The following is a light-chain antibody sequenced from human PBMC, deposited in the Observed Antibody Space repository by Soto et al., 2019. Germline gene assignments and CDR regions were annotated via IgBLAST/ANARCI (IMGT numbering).Light chain of an antibody. J-gene: IGKJ1*01. CDR2: DVS. Sequence: DIQMNQSPSTLSASVGDRVTITCRASQSISAWLAWYQQKPGKAPNLLIYDVSTLDSGVPSRFSGSASGTEFTLTISSLESDDFATYYCQQYHRYSTFGQGTRVDIK. CDR1: QSISAW. CDR3: QQYHRYST. V-gene: IGKV1-5*01.